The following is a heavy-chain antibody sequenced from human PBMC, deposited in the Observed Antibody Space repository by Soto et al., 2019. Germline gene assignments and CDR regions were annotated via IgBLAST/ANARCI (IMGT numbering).Heavy chain of an antibody. CDR2: INSDGSNK. D-gene: IGHD6-13*01. Sequence: GGSLRLSCAASGFTFSSYWMHWVRQAPGKGLVWVSRINSDGSNKYYADSVKGRFTISRDNSKNTLYLQMNSLRAEDTAVYYCARVAAAGTPEIDYWGQGTLVTVSS. CDR3: ARVAAAGTPEIDY. J-gene: IGHJ4*02. CDR1: GFTFSSYW. V-gene: IGHV3-74*01.